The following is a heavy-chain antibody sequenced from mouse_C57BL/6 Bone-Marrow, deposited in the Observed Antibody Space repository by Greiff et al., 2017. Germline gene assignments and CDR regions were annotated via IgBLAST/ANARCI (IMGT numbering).Heavy chain of an antibody. D-gene: IGHD3-3*01. CDR1: GYTFTSYW. J-gene: IGHJ4*01. CDR2: IYPGSGST. Sequence: QVHVKQPGAELVKPGASVKMSCKASGYTFTSYWITWVKQRPGQGLEWIGDIYPGSGSTNYNEKFKSKATLTVDTSSSTAYMQLSSLTSEDSAVYYCARRDNYYAMDYWGQGTSVTVSS. V-gene: IGHV1-55*01. CDR3: ARRDNYYAMDY.